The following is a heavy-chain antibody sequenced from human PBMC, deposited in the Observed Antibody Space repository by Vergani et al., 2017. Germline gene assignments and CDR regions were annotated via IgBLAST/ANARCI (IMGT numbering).Heavy chain of an antibody. Sequence: QLQLQESGPGLVKPSETLSLTCTVSGGSISSSSYYWGWIRQPPGKGLEWIGSIYYSGSTYYNPSLKSRVTISVDTSKNQFSLKLSSVTAADTAVYYCARDSISGTAMVIPFDYWGQGTLVTVSS. CDR3: ARDSISGTAMVIPFDY. J-gene: IGHJ4*02. D-gene: IGHD5-18*01. CDR2: IYYSGST. V-gene: IGHV4-39*07. CDR1: GGSISSSSYY.